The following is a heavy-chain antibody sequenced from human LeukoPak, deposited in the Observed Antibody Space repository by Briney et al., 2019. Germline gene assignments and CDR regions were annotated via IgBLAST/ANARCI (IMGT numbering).Heavy chain of an antibody. V-gene: IGHV4-34*01. D-gene: IGHD3-10*01. Sequence: SETLSLTCAVYGGSFSGYYWSWIRQPPGKGLEWIGEINHSGSTNYNPSLKGRVTTSVDTSKNQFSLKLSSVTAADTAVYYCARALWFGELSHFDYWGQGTLVTVSS. CDR3: ARALWFGELSHFDY. CDR2: INHSGST. J-gene: IGHJ4*02. CDR1: GGSFSGYY.